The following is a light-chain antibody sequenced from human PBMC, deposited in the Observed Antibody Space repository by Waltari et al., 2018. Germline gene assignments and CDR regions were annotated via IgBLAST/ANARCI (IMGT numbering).Light chain of an antibody. V-gene: IGLV2-8*01. CDR2: RVS. J-gene: IGLJ1*01. CDR1: SSDIGFFNF. CDR3: SSYAGNYIYV. Sequence: QSALTQPPSASGSPGQSVTISCTGTSSDIGFFNFVSWYQQHPGKAPNVLIFRVSNRPSGVPDRFSGSKSGNRASLTVSGLQAEDEADYYCSSYAGNYIYVFGTGTKVTVL.